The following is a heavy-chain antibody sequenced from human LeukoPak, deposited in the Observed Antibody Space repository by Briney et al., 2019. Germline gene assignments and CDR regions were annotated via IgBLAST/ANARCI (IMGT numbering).Heavy chain of an antibody. Sequence: PGGSLRLSCAASGFTFSSYEMNWVRQAPGKGLEWVSYISSSGSTIYYADSVKGRFTISRDNAKNSLYLQMNSLRAEDTAVYYCARDSVVAGPLPYYYYGMDVWGQGTTVTVSS. CDR1: GFTFSSYE. CDR3: ARDSVVAGPLPYYYYGMDV. J-gene: IGHJ6*02. D-gene: IGHD2-15*01. CDR2: ISSSGSTI. V-gene: IGHV3-48*03.